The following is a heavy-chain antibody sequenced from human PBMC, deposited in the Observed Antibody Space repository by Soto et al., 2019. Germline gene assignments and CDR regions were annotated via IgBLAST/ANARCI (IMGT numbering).Heavy chain of an antibody. CDR2: LWSDGSTT. CDR3: AREVAVGGVPPGGAFQI. Sequence: QVQLVESGGGVVQPGTSLRLSCAASGFTLSNYAMHWVRQAPGKGLEWVAVLWSDGSTTFYSDSVEGRFTISRDISKSTLSLLMNSLRADDTAIYYCAREVAVGGVPPGGAFQIWGQGTMVTVSS. V-gene: IGHV3-33*01. J-gene: IGHJ3*02. D-gene: IGHD6-19*01. CDR1: GFTLSNYA.